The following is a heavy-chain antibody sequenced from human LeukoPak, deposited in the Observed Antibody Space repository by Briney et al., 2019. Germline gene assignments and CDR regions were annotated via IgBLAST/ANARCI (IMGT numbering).Heavy chain of an antibody. V-gene: IGHV1-69*05. D-gene: IGHD2-2*01. CDR1: GGTFSSYA. J-gene: IGHJ1*01. CDR3: ARGPEIVVVPAAKDAEYFQH. CDR2: IIPIFGTA. Sequence: ASVKVSCKASGGTFSSYAISWVRQAPGQGLEWMGGIIPIFGTANYAQKFQGRATITTDESTSTAYMELSSLRSEDTAVYYCARGPEIVVVPAAKDAEYFQHWGQGTLVTVSS.